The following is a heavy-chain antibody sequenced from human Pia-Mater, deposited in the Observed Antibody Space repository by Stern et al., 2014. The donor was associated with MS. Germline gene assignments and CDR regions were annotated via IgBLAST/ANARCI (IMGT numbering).Heavy chain of an antibody. V-gene: IGHV3-9*01. CDR3: AKDTGWAVAGPNFFQYYSGLDV. CDR1: GFTFDEYA. J-gene: IGHJ6*02. Sequence: EVQLVQSGGGLVQPGRSLRLSCAASGFTFDEYAMHWVRQAPGKGLEWVSGISWNSGAIGYPDSVKGRFTITRENAKNSLYLLMNSLRVEDTAFYYCAKDTGWAVAGPNFFQYYSGLDVWGQGTTVTVSS. CDR2: ISWNSGAI. D-gene: IGHD6-19*01.